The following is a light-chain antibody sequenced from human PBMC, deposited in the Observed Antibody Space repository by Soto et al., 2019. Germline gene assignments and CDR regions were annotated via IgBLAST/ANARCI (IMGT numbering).Light chain of an antibody. CDR3: QQYNSYPWT. J-gene: IGKJ1*01. CDR2: KAS. V-gene: IGKV1-5*03. CDR1: QSISSW. Sequence: DIRMNQSPSTLFASVGDRGTITCRARQSISSWLAWYQQKPGKAPKVLIYKASSLESGVPSRFSGSGSGTEFTLSISSLLPDDFEPYYCQQYNSYPWTFGQGTKVELK.